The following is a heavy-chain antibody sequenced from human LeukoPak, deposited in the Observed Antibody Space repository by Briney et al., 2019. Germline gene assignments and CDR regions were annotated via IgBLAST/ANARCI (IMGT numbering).Heavy chain of an antibody. CDR2: ISGSGGST. D-gene: IGHD2-2*01. J-gene: IGHJ4*02. CDR1: GFTFSHYV. Sequence: GGSLGLSCAASGFTFSHYVMSWVRQAPGKGLEWVSGISGSGGSTYYADSVRGRFTISRDNSKDTLYLQVSSLRAEDTAVYYCAKGVYSTSWWSVDYWGQGTLVTVSS. CDR3: AKGVYSTSWWSVDY. V-gene: IGHV3-23*01.